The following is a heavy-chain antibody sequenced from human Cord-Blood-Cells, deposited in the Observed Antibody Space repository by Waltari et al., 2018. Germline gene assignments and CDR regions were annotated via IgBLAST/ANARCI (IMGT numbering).Heavy chain of an antibody. CDR2: ISYDGSNK. CDR3: AKTGDYDAFDI. D-gene: IGHD7-27*01. J-gene: IGHJ3*02. V-gene: IGHV3-30*18. Sequence: QVQLVESGGGVVQPGRSLRLSCAASGFTFSSYGMHWVRQAPGKGLEWVAVISYDGSNKYYADSVKGRFTISRDNSKNTLYLQMNSLRAEDTAVYYCAKTGDYDAFDIWGQGTMVTVSS. CDR1: GFTFSSYG.